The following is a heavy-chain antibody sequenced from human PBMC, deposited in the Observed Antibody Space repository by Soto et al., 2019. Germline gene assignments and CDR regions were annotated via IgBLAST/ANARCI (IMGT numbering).Heavy chain of an antibody. CDR1: GFTFSGSA. V-gene: IGHV3-73*01. CDR2: IRSKANSYAT. Sequence: LRLSCAASGFTFSGSAMHWVRQASGKGLEWVGRIRSKANSYATAYAASVKGRFTISRDDSKNTAYLQMNRLKTEDTAVYYCTRHLDVDIVATIRGEYYYYGMDVWGQGTTVTVSS. D-gene: IGHD5-12*01. J-gene: IGHJ6*02. CDR3: TRHLDVDIVATIRGEYYYYGMDV.